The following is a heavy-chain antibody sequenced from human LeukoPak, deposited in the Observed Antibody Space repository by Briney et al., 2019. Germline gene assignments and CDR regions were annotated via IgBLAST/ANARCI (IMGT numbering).Heavy chain of an antibody. CDR2: INTDGSSA. V-gene: IGHV3-74*01. CDR1: GLTLSSYW. D-gene: IGHD5-24*01. Sequence: GESLTLSCPASGLTLSSYWMHWVRPAPGRGLGWVSLINTDGSSATYADSVKGRFTISRDNARNTLYLQMNSLRAEDTAVYYCTRQMPAIRYFDFWGQGTLVTVSS. CDR3: TRQMPAIRYFDF. J-gene: IGHJ4*02.